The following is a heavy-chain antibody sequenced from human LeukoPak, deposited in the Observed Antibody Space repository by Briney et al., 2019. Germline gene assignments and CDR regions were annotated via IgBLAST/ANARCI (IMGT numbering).Heavy chain of an antibody. CDR1: GGTFSSYA. V-gene: IGHV1-69*05. D-gene: IGHD2-15*01. Sequence: ASVKVSCKASGGTFSSYAISWVRQAPGQGLEWMGGIIPIFGTANYAQKFQGRVTITTDESTSTAYMELSSLRSEDTAVYYCAREGYCSGGSCQYFGYWGQGTLVTVSS. CDR2: IIPIFGTA. CDR3: AREGYCSGGSCQYFGY. J-gene: IGHJ4*02.